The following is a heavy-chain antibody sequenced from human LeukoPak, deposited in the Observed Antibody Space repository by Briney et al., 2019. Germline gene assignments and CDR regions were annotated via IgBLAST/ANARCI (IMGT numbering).Heavy chain of an antibody. D-gene: IGHD3-22*01. J-gene: IGHJ5*02. CDR3: ARGKGAYDSSGYWFDP. CDR1: GYTFTGYY. CDR2: INPNSGGT. Sequence: ASVKVSCKASGYTFTGYYMHWVRQAPGQGLEWMGWINPNSGGTNYAQKFQGRVTMTRDTSISTAYMELSRLRSDDTAVYYCARGKGAYDSSGYWFDPWGQGTLVTVSS. V-gene: IGHV1-2*02.